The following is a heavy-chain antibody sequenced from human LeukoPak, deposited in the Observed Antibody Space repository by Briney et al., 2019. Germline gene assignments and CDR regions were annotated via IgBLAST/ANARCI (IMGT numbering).Heavy chain of an antibody. Sequence: PGRSLRLSCAASGFNFNDYAMHWVRQAPGKGLEWVTGISWNSGSLGYAGSVKGRFTVSRDNAKNSLYLQMNSLRAEDMALYYCVKGETAVAGRAFDYWGQGTLVTVSS. J-gene: IGHJ4*02. CDR2: ISWNSGSL. D-gene: IGHD6-19*01. V-gene: IGHV3-9*03. CDR1: GFNFNDYA. CDR3: VKGETAVAGRAFDY.